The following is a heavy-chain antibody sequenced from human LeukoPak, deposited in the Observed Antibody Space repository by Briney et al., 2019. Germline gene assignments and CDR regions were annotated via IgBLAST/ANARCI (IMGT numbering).Heavy chain of an antibody. J-gene: IGHJ6*03. CDR3: ARCLIDFWSGYSGVYYYYYMDV. D-gene: IGHD3-3*01. CDR2: IYHSGST. Sequence: SETLSLTCTVSGGSISSSSYYWGWIRQPPGKGLEWIGSIYHSGSTYYNPSLKSRITISVDTSKNQFSLKLSSVTAADTAVYYCARCLIDFWSGYSGVYYYYYMDVWGKGTTVTVSS. CDR1: GGSISSSSYY. V-gene: IGHV4-39*07.